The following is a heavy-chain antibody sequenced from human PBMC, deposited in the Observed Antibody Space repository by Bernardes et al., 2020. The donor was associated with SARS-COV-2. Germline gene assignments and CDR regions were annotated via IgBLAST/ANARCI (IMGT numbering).Heavy chain of an antibody. D-gene: IGHD1-26*01. Sequence: ASVKVSCKVSGYTLNELSIHWVRQAPGKGLEWMGGFHPEDGETIYAPKFQGRVTMTEDTSTDTAYMELRSLRAEDTAVYYCAARWWDDWGQGTLVTVSS. J-gene: IGHJ4*02. CDR1: GYTLNELS. CDR2: FHPEDGET. V-gene: IGHV1-24*01. CDR3: AARWWDD.